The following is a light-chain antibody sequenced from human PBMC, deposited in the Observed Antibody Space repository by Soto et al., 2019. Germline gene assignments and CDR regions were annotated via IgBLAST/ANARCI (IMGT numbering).Light chain of an antibody. V-gene: IGKV1-39*01. CDR3: QKSYSNRT. CDR2: AAS. Sequence: DIQMTQSPSSLSASVGDRVTITCRASQSISNYLNWYQHKPGKAPKLLIYAASNLESGVPSRFSGSGSGTGFTLTISSLQPEDFASYCCQKSYSNRTCGQGTKVDIK. CDR1: QSISNY. J-gene: IGKJ1*01.